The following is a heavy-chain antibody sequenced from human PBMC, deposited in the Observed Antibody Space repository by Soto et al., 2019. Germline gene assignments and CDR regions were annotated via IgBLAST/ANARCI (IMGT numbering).Heavy chain of an antibody. Sequence: LGESLKISCKASGFTSTSYWIAWVRQMPGKGLEWMGIIYPGDSDTSYSPSFQGQVTISADKSINTAYLQWSSLKASDTAMYYCAKHEGYCSSTTCSHFDYWGQGTLVTVSS. V-gene: IGHV5-51*01. J-gene: IGHJ4*02. D-gene: IGHD2-2*01. CDR3: AKHEGYCSSTTCSHFDY. CDR1: GFTSTSYW. CDR2: IYPGDSDT.